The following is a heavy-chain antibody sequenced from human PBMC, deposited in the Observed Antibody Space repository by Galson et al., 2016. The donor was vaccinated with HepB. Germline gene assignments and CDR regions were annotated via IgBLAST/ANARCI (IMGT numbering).Heavy chain of an antibody. D-gene: IGHD5-18*01. J-gene: IGHJ4*02. CDR3: APRGPGYGFYC. CDR2: ISGSGGST. Sequence: SLRLSCAASGFTLSSYAMSWVRQAPGKGLEWVSAISGSGGSTYYADSVKGLFTISRDNSKNTLYLQMNSLRAEDTAVYYCAPRGPGYGFYCWGQGTLVTVSS. V-gene: IGHV3-23*01. CDR1: GFTLSSYA.